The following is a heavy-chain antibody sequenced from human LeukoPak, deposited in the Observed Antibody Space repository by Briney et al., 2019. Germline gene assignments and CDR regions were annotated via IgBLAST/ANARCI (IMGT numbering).Heavy chain of an antibody. Sequence: SETLSLTCAVSGGSISSGGYSWSWIRQPPGKGLEWIGYIYHSGSTYYNPSLKSRVTISVDTSKNQFSLKLSSVTAADTAVYYCARLFEVVDAFDIWGQGTMVTVSS. CDR3: ARLFEVVDAFDI. D-gene: IGHD4/OR15-4a*01. J-gene: IGHJ3*02. V-gene: IGHV4-30-2*02. CDR1: GGSISSGGYS. CDR2: IYHSGST.